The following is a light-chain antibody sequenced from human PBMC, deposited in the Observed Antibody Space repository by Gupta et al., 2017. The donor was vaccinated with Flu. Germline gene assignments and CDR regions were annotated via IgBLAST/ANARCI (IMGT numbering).Light chain of an antibody. CDR3: LSYTRRHKWI. Sequence: QSALTQPAPVSGSPGQSITISCTGTTSDIGHYNYVSWYQQTSGTAPKLMIYEVTNRPSGVSNRFSGSKSGNTASLTIPGLQAEDEADYFCLSYTRRHKWIFGGGTKVTVL. CDR2: EVT. J-gene: IGLJ2*01. V-gene: IGLV2-14*01. CDR1: TSDIGHYNY.